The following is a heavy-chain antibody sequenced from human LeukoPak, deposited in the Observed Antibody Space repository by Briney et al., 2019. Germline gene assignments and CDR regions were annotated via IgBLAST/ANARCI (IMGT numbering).Heavy chain of an antibody. J-gene: IGHJ4*02. CDR1: GFTFSNYW. CDR2: IYHSERT. Sequence: PGGSLRLSCIASGFTFSNYWMGWIRQPPGKGLECIGSIYHSERTHYNPSLKSRVTISVDTSKNQFSLKLSSVTAADTAVYYCARVLPITPYFDYWGQGTLVTVSS. CDR3: ARVLPITPYFDY. D-gene: IGHD1-20*01. V-gene: IGHV4-38-2*02.